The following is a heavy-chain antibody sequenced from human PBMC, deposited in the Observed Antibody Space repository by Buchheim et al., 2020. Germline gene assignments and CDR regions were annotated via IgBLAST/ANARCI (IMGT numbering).Heavy chain of an antibody. J-gene: IGHJ4*02. CDR2: IKQDGSEK. CDR3: ARDVPNYDDSSGPGLGFDY. V-gene: IGHV3-7*01. CDR1: GFTFSSYW. Sequence: EVQLVESGGGLVQPGGSLRLSCAASGFTFSSYWMSWVRQAPGKGLEWVANIKQDGSEKYYVDSVKGRFTISRDNAKNSLYLKMNSLRTEDTAVYYCARDVPNYDDSSGPGLGFDYWGQGTL. D-gene: IGHD3-22*01.